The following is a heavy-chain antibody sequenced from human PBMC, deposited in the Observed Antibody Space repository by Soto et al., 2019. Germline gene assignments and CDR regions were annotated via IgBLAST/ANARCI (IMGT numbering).Heavy chain of an antibody. J-gene: IGHJ6*02. CDR3: ARRLYYDSSGFEGGGMDV. Sequence: PETLSLTHTVSVGSISSSSYYWGWIRQPPGKGLGWIGSIYYSGSTYYNPSLKSRVTISVDTSKNQFSLKLSSVTAADTAVYCCARRLYYDSSGFEGGGMDVWGQGTTVT. V-gene: IGHV4-39*01. D-gene: IGHD3-22*01. CDR2: IYYSGST. CDR1: VGSISSSSYY.